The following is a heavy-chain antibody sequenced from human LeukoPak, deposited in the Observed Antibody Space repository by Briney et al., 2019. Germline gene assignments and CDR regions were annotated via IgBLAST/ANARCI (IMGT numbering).Heavy chain of an antibody. Sequence: PGGSLRLSCAASGFTLRSYAMSRVRQAPGKGPQWVSGISASGGRTCYADSVKGRFTISRDTSRNTLYLQMDSLRADDTAVYYCGKDPNGDYVGAFDMWGQGTTVTVSS. CDR3: GKDPNGDYVGAFDM. CDR1: GFTLRSYA. V-gene: IGHV3-23*01. D-gene: IGHD4-17*01. J-gene: IGHJ3*02. CDR2: ISASGGRT.